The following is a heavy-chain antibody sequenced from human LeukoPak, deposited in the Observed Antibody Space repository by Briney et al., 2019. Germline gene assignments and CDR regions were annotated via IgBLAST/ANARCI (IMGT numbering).Heavy chain of an antibody. CDR2: INHSGST. J-gene: IGHJ4*02. CDR3: ARGRGAAHY. D-gene: IGHD6-13*01. V-gene: IGHV4-34*01. Sequence: KSSETLSLTCAVYGGSFSGYYWSWIRQPPGKGLEWIGEINHSGSTNYNPSLKSRVTISVDTSKNQFSLKLSSVTAADTAVYYCARGRGAAHYWGQGTLVTVSS. CDR1: GGSFSGYY.